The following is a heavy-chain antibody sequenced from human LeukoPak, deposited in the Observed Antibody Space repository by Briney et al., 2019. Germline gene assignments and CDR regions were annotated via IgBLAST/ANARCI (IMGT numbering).Heavy chain of an antibody. CDR1: GFTLRSYA. CDR2: IRANGGGT. CDR3: SKGQELDDGVFES. J-gene: IGHJ4*02. Sequence: RGSLRLSCAASGFTLRSYAMTWVRQAPGKGLEWVSTIRANGGGTHYAESLRGRCTISRDNSKSTVYLQMNSLSAEDTAIYYCSKGQELDDGVFESWGRGSLVTVSS. D-gene: IGHD1-1*01. V-gene: IGHV3-23*01.